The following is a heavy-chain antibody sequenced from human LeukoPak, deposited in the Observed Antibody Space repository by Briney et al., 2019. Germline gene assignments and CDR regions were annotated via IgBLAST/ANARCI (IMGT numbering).Heavy chain of an antibody. V-gene: IGHV4-34*01. CDR3: ARTNAFDI. Sequence: SETLSLTCAVYGGSFSGYYWSWIRQPPGKGLEWIGEINHSGSTNYNPSLKSRVTISVDTSKNQFSLKLSSVTAADTAVYFCARTNAFDIWGQGTMVTVSS. CDR1: GGSFSGYY. J-gene: IGHJ3*02. CDR2: INHSGST.